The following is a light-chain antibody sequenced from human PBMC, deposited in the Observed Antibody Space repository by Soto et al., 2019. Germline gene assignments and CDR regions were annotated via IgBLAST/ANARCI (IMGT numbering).Light chain of an antibody. J-gene: IGLJ3*02. CDR3: CSYAGSYNLGV. CDR1: SSNIGAGYD. V-gene: IGLV1-40*01. Sequence: QSVLTQPPSVSGTLGQRVTISCTGSSSNIGAGYDVQWYQQLPGTAPKLLIHSNTNRPSGVPDRFSASKSGNSASLTISGLQAEDEADYFCCSYAGSYNLGVFGGGTKLTVL. CDR2: SNT.